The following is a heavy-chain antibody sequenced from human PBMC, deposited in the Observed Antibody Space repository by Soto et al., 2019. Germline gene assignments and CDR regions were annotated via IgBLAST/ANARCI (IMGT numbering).Heavy chain of an antibody. CDR1: GFTFSSYA. CDR3: AKDRYYDSSGYRFTEPPR. D-gene: IGHD3-22*01. J-gene: IGHJ4*02. CDR2: ISGSGGST. V-gene: IGHV3-23*01. Sequence: PGGSLRLSCAASGFTFSSYAMSWVRQAPGKGLEWVSAISGSGGSTYYADSVKGRFTISRDNSKNTLYLQMNSLRAEDTAVYYCAKDRYYDSSGYRFTEPPRRGQGTLVTVSS.